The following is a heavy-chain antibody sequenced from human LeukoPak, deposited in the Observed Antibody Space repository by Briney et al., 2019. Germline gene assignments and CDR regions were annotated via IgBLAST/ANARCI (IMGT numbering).Heavy chain of an antibody. Sequence: SETLSLTWAVYGGSFSGYYWSWIRQPPGKGLEWIGEINHSGSTNYNPSLKSRVTISVDTSKNQFSLKLSSVTAADTAVYYCARAGSGSYRYYYYYYGMDVWGQGTTVTVSS. V-gene: IGHV4-34*01. J-gene: IGHJ6*02. CDR1: GGSFSGYY. CDR3: ARAGSGSYRYYYYYYGMDV. D-gene: IGHD3-10*01. CDR2: INHSGST.